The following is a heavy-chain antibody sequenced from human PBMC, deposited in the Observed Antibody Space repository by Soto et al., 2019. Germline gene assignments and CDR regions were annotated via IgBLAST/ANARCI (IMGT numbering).Heavy chain of an antibody. CDR2: INHSGST. V-gene: IGHV4-34*01. CDR3: ARGRGGGSGPRPFDY. Sequence: PSETLSLACAVYGGSFSGYYWSWIRQPPGKGLEWIGEINHSGSTNYNPSLKSRVTISVDTSKNQFSLKLSSVTAADTAVYYCARGRGGGSGPRPFDYWGQGTLVTVSS. CDR1: GGSFSGYY. J-gene: IGHJ4*02. D-gene: IGHD3-10*01.